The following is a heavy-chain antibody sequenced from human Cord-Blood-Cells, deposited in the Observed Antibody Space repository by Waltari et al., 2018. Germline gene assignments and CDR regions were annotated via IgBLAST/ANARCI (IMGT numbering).Heavy chain of an antibody. V-gene: IGHV3-74*01. J-gene: IGHJ4*02. CDR2: IDSDGSST. D-gene: IGHD7-27*01. CDR1: GFTFSSYW. Sequence: EVQLVESGGGLVQPGGSLRLSCAASGFTFSSYWMHWVRQAPGKGLVWVSRIDSDGSSTSYADSVKGRFTSSRDNAKNTLYLQMNSLRAEDTAVYYCASEILSNTFDYWGQGTLVTVSS. CDR3: ASEILSNTFDY.